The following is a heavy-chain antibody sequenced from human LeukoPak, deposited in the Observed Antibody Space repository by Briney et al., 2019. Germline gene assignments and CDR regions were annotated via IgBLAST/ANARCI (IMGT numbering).Heavy chain of an antibody. CDR1: GYSFTSYW. Sequence: GESLKISCNGSGYSFTSYWIGWVRQMPGKGLEWMGIIYPGDSDTKYSPSLQGQVPISADKSISTAYLQSSSLQASDTAMHYCARHKYGYKLQMNDAFDIWGQGTMVTVSS. D-gene: IGHD5-24*01. CDR2: IYPGDSDT. V-gene: IGHV5-51*01. CDR3: ARHKYGYKLQMNDAFDI. J-gene: IGHJ3*02.